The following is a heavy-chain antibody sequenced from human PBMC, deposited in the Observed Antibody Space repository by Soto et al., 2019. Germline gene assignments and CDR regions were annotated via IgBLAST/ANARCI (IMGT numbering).Heavy chain of an antibody. Sequence: QVQLVQSGAEVKKPGASVKVSCKASGYTFTSYGISWVRQAPGQGLEWMGWISAYNGNTNYAQKLQGRVTMTQDTSTSTANRELRSLRSDDTAVYYCARDGEQWLGRKKSWFDYWGQGTLVTVSS. CDR3: ARDGEQWLGRKKSWFDY. J-gene: IGHJ4*02. V-gene: IGHV1-18*01. D-gene: IGHD6-19*01. CDR1: GYTFTSYG. CDR2: ISAYNGNT.